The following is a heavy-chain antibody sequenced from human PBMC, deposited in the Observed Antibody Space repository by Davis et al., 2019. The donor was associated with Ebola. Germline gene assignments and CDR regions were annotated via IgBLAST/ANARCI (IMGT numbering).Heavy chain of an antibody. Sequence: PGGSLRLSCAASGFTFSSYGMHWVRQAPGKGLEWVAVISYDGSNKYYADSVKGRFTISRDNSKNTLYLQMNSLRAEDTAVYYCARVGLYSFRSFDYWGQGTLVTVSS. CDR2: ISYDGSNK. CDR3: ARVGLYSFRSFDY. V-gene: IGHV3-30*03. D-gene: IGHD5-18*01. CDR1: GFTFSSYG. J-gene: IGHJ4*02.